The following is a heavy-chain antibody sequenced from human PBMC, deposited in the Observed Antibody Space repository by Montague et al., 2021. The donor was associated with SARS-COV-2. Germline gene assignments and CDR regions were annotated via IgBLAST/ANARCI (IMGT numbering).Heavy chain of an antibody. D-gene: IGHD4-11*01. J-gene: IGHJ6*02. V-gene: IGHV4-34*01. CDR1: GGSFSGYY. CDR3: ACGEITTRGLTTDYGIDA. CDR2: INHSGST. Sequence: SETLSLTCTVYGGSFSGYYWTWIRQSPRKGPEWIGEINHSGSTNYNPSLKSRVTISVDTSKNQFSLKLSSVTAADTAVYFCACGEITTRGLTTDYGIDAWGQGTPVTVSS.